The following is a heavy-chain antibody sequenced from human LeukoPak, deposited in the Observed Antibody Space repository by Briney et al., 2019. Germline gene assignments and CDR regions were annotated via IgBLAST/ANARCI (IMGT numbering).Heavy chain of an antibody. V-gene: IGHV3-23*01. CDR1: GFTFSSYG. J-gene: IGHJ4*02. CDR3: ARGSSSGYFSMDH. CDR2: ISTDGGST. D-gene: IGHD3-22*01. Sequence: GGTLRLSCAASGFTFSSYGMSWVRQAPGKGLEWVSGISTDGGSTYYADSVKGRFTISRDNSNNTLYLQMNSLRAEDTAVYYCARGSSSGYFSMDHWGQGTLVTVSS.